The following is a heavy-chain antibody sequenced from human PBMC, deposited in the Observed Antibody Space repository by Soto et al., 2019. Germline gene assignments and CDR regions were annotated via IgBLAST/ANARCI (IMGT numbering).Heavy chain of an antibody. V-gene: IGHV4-61*05. CDR3: ARRSYSSSWNTYYFDY. CDR1: GGSISSSSYY. CDR2: IYYSGST. Sequence: SETLSLTCTVSGGSISSSSYYWGWIRQPPGKGLEWIGYIYYSGSTNYNPSLKSRVTISVDTSKNQFSLKLSSVTAADTAVYYCARRSYSSSWNTYYFDYWGQGTLVTVSS. J-gene: IGHJ4*02. D-gene: IGHD6-13*01.